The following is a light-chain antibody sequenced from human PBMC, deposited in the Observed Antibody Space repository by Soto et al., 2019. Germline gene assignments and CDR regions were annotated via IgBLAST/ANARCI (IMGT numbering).Light chain of an antibody. Sequence: QAVVTQPPSVSGAPGQRITISCTGSSSNIGAGYDVHWYQQLPGTAPKLLIYVNTNRPSGVPERFSGSKSGTSASLAITGLQSEDEADYYCQSYDSSLSVVFGGGTKLTVL. CDR3: QSYDSSLSVV. CDR1: SSNIGAGYD. V-gene: IGLV1-40*01. J-gene: IGLJ2*01. CDR2: VNT.